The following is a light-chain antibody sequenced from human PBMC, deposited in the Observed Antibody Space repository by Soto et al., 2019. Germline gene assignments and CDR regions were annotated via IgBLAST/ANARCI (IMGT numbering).Light chain of an antibody. V-gene: IGKV1-9*01. J-gene: IGKJ4*02. CDR2: AAS. Sequence: DIQLTQSPSFLSASIGDRVTITCRASQVIGIYLAWYQQKPGKAPNLLISAASTLQSGVPSRFSGSGSGTEVTLTISSRQPEDFATYYCQQLVSYPQFGGGTKVEIK. CDR3: QQLVSYPQ. CDR1: QVIGIY.